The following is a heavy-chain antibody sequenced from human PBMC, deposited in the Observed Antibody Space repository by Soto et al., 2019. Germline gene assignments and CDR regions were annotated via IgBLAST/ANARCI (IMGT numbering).Heavy chain of an antibody. CDR3: ARDGVGATTYFGYFDY. CDR2: LGHDGSHI. J-gene: IGHJ4*02. V-gene: IGHV3-33*01. D-gene: IGHD1-26*01. CDR1: GFIFSGHG. Sequence: QEHLVQSGGGVVQPGRSLRLSCVAPGFIFSGHGMHWVRQAPGKGLDWVAALGHDGSHIYYADSVEGRFTISRDNSKNTLYLEMNSLRAEDTAVYYCARDGVGATTYFGYFDYWGQGVLVTVFS.